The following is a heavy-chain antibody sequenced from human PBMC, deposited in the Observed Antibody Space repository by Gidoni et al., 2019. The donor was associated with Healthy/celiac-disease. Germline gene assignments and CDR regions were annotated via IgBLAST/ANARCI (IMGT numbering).Heavy chain of an antibody. Sequence: QLQLQESGSGLVKPSQTLSLTCAVSGGSISSGGYSWSWFRQPQGKGLAWIGYIYHSGSTYYNPSLKSRVTISVDRSKNQFSLKLSSVTAADTALYYCARGEGLGYLTFDYWGQGTLVTVSS. CDR3: ARGEGLGYLTFDY. CDR1: GGSISSGGYS. D-gene: IGHD5-18*01. J-gene: IGHJ4*02. V-gene: IGHV4-30-2*01. CDR2: IYHSGST.